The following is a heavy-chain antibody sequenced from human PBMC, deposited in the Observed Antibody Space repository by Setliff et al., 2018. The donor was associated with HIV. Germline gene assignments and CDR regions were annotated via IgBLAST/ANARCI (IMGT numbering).Heavy chain of an antibody. Sequence: ASETLSLTCAVYGGSFSGYYWSWIRQPPGKGLEWIGEINHSGSTNYNPSLKSRVTISVDTSKNQFSLKLSSVTAADTAVYYCARSVRHRTVTMIVGRFDPWGQGALVTVPQ. J-gene: IGHJ5*02. V-gene: IGHV4-34*01. D-gene: IGHD3-22*01. CDR3: ARSVRHRTVTMIVGRFDP. CDR2: INHSGST. CDR1: GGSFSGYY.